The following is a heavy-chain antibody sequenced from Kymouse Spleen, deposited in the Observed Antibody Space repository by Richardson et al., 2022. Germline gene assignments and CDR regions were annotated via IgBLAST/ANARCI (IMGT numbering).Heavy chain of an antibody. CDR3: ARQGYYDILTGYYAFDY. D-gene: IGHD3-9*01. CDR1: GGSISSSSYY. J-gene: IGHJ4*02. CDR2: IYYSGST. Sequence: QLQLQESGPGLVKPSETLSLTCTVSGGSISSSSYYWGWIRQPPGKGLEWIGSIYYSGSTYYNPSLKSRVTISVDTSKNQFSLKLSSVTAADTAVYYCARQGYYDILTGYYAFDYWGQGTLVTVSS. V-gene: IGHV4-39*01.